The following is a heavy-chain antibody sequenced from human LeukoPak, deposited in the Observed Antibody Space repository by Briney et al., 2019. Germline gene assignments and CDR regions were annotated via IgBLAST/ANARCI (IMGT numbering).Heavy chain of an antibody. CDR3: ARIEPSGSRPVDY. D-gene: IGHD1-26*01. J-gene: IGHJ4*02. Sequence: SGGPLRLSCAASGFTFSSYEMNWVRQAPGKGLEWVSYISSSGSTIYYADSVKGRFTISRDNAKNSLYLQMNSLRAEDTAVYYCARIEPSGSRPVDYWGQGTLVTVSS. CDR2: ISSSGSTI. CDR1: GFTFSSYE. V-gene: IGHV3-48*03.